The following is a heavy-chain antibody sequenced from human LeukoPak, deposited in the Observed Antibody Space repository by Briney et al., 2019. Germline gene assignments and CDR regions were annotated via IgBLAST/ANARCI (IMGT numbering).Heavy chain of an antibody. V-gene: IGHV4-61*02. CDR3: AKVASGSYPHY. CDR1: GGSISSGSYY. CDR2: IYTSGST. Sequence: SETLSLTCTVSGGSISSGSYYWSWIRQPAGKGLEWIGRIYTSGSTNYNPSLKSRVTISVDTSKNQFSLKLSSVTAADTAVYYCAKVASGSYPHYWGQGTLVTVSS. D-gene: IGHD3-10*01. J-gene: IGHJ4*02.